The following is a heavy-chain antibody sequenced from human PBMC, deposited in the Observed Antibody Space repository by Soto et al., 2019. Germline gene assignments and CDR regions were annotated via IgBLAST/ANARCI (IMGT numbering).Heavy chain of an antibody. Sequence: PGGSLRLACEASGVTISGCSMNWVRQAPGKGLEWLAYITIRTGNTVYADSVRGRFTISADNAENSVFLQMNSLRDEDTAVYFCVRDRDIYRDMVHADLWGQGTLVTVSS. J-gene: IGHJ4*01. CDR2: ITIRTGNT. V-gene: IGHV3-48*02. CDR1: GVTISGCS. D-gene: IGHD5-18*01. CDR3: VRDRDIYRDMVHADL.